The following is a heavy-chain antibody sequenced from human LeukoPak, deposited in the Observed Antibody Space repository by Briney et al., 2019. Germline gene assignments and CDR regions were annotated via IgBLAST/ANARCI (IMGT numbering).Heavy chain of an antibody. CDR3: ARRFYGDYDIDY. D-gene: IGHD4-17*01. V-gene: IGHV4-39*01. Sequence: PSETLSLTCTVSGGSISSSSYYWGWIRQPPGKGLEWIGSIYYSGSTYYNPSLKSRVTISVDTSKNQFSLKLSSVTAADTAVYYCARRFYGDYDIDYWGQGTLVTVS. CDR2: IYYSGST. J-gene: IGHJ4*02. CDR1: GGSISSSSYY.